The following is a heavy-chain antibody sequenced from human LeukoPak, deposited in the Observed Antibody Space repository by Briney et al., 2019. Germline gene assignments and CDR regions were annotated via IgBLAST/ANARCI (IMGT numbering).Heavy chain of an antibody. J-gene: IGHJ1*01. D-gene: IGHD3-22*01. CDR3: ARRFGSGYHFQH. Sequence: PSETLSLTCTVSGGSISSSSYYWGWIRQPPGKGLEWIGSIYYSGSTYYNPSLKSRVTISVDASKNQFSLKLSSVTAADTAVYYCARRFGSGYHFQHWGQGTLVTVSS. CDR1: GGSISSSSYY. V-gene: IGHV4-39*01. CDR2: IYYSGST.